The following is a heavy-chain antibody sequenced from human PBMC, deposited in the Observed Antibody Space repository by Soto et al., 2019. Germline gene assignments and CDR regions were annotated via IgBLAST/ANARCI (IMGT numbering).Heavy chain of an antibody. V-gene: IGHV3-33*01. J-gene: IGHJ4*02. CDR3: ARKHAGIAASFDY. CDR1: GFTFSSYG. Sequence: PRLSCAASGFTFSSYGMHWVRQAPGKGLEWVAVIWYDGSNKYYADSVKGRFTISRDNSKNTLYLQMNSLRAEDTAVYYCARKHAGIAASFDYWGQGTMVTVSS. D-gene: IGHD6-25*01. CDR2: IWYDGSNK.